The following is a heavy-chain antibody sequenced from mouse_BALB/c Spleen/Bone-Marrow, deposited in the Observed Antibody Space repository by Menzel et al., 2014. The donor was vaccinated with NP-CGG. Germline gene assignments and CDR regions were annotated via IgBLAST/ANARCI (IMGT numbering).Heavy chain of an antibody. D-gene: IGHD2-10*01. J-gene: IGHJ2*01. Sequence: VMLVESGAELMKPGASVKISCKATGYTFSSYWIEWVKRRPGHGLEWIGEILPGSGSTNYNEKFKGKATFTADTSSNTAYMQLSSLTSEDSAVYYCARGAYYGNYFDYWGQGTTLTVSS. CDR3: ARGAYYGNYFDY. CDR1: GYTFSSYW. V-gene: IGHV1-9*01. CDR2: ILPGSGST.